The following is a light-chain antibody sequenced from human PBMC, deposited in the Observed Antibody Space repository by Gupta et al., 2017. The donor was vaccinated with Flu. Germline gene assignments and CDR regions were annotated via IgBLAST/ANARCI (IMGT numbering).Light chain of an antibody. Sequence: SSSNIGSNTVNWYQQLPGTAPKLLIYSSNKRLSGVPDRFSGSKSGTAVSLAISGLQSEDEADYYCVAWDDSVNGWVFGGGTKLTVL. CDR3: VAWDDSVNGWV. CDR2: SSN. CDR1: SSNIGSNT. V-gene: IGLV1-44*01. J-gene: IGLJ3*02.